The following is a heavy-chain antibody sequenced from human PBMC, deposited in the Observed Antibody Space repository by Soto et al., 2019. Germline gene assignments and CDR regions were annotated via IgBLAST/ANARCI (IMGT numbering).Heavy chain of an antibody. V-gene: IGHV5-51*01. CDR1: GYTFTDRW. Sequence: PGESLKISCKGSGYTFTDRWIFWVRQMPVKGLEFMGIIYPFYSDTRYSPSFQGHVTISFYNSFSTSYLQLISLKASDTAMYYFARRGTAGTGGSEYFDYWGQGTLVTVSS. D-gene: IGHD6-13*01. CDR3: ARRGTAGTGGSEYFDY. CDR2: IYPFYSDT. J-gene: IGHJ4*02.